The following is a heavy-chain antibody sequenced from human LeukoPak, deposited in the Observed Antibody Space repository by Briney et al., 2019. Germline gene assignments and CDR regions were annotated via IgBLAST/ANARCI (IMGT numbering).Heavy chain of an antibody. CDR1: GLTFSNYA. CDR2: IGGDGSDT. J-gene: IGHJ4*02. V-gene: IGHV3-23*01. Sequence: GGSLRLSCAASGLTFSNYAMTWVRQAPGKGLVWLSTIGGDGSDTFYADSVKGRFTISRDNSNNRHYLQMNSLRAEDTAVYFCAKGGHFSHFDYRGQGTPVTVSS. D-gene: IGHD3-16*01. CDR3: AKGGHFSHFDY.